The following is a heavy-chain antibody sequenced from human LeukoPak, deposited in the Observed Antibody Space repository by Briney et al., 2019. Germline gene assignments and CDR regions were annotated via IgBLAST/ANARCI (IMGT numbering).Heavy chain of an antibody. CDR3: ARVRDSSGYQGFDY. J-gene: IGHJ4*02. V-gene: IGHV1-2*06. CDR2: INPNSGGT. CDR1: GYTFTSYG. Sequence: ASVKVSCKASGYTFTSYGISWVRQAPGQGLEWMGRINPNSGGTNYAQKFQGRVTMTRDTSITTAYMELSRLRSDDTAVYYCARVRDSSGYQGFDYWGQGTLVTVSS. D-gene: IGHD3-22*01.